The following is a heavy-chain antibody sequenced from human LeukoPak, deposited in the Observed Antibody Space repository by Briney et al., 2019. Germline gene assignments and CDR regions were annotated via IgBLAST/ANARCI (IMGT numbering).Heavy chain of an antibody. CDR2: ISYDGSNK. V-gene: IGHV3-30*04. CDR3: ARSVRDIVVVTAIIDY. J-gene: IGHJ4*02. D-gene: IGHD2-21*02. Sequence: GGSLRLSCAASGFTFSSYAMHWVRQAPGKGLEWVAVISYDGSNKYYADSVKGRFTISRDNSKNTLYLQMYSLRAEDTAVYYCARSVRDIVVVTAIIDYWGQGTLVTVSS. CDR1: GFTFSSYA.